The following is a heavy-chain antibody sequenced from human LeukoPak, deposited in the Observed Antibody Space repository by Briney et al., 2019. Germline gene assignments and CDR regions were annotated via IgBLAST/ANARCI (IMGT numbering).Heavy chain of an antibody. V-gene: IGHV1-69*13. CDR2: IIPIFGTA. D-gene: IGHD3-3*01. J-gene: IGHJ4*02. CDR3: ARAPYDFWSGYYYY. Sequence: GASVKVSCKASGGTFSSYAISWVRQAPGQGLEWMGGIIPIFGTANYAQKFQGRVTITADESTSTAYMELSSLRYEDTAVYYCARAPYDFWSGYYYYWGQGTLVTVSS. CDR1: GGTFSSYA.